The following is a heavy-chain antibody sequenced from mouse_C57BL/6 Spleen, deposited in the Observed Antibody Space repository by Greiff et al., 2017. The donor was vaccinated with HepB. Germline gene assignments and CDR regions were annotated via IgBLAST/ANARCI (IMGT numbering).Heavy chain of an antibody. J-gene: IGHJ4*01. CDR1: GYTFTDYN. D-gene: IGHD1-1*01. CDR2: INPNNGGT. V-gene: IGHV1-18*01. CDR3: ARVVYYVGYAMDD. Sequence: VQLQQSGPELVKPGASVKIPCKASGYTFTDYNMDWVKQSHGKSPEWIGDINPNNGGTIYNQKFKGKATLTVDKSSSTAYMERRSLTSEDTAVYYCARVVYYVGYAMDDWGKGTAVTVSS.